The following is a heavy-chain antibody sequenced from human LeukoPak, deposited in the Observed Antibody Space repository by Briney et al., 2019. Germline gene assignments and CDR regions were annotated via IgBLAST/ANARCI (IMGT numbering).Heavy chain of an antibody. J-gene: IGHJ4*02. CDR3: TIDGGGFPETYGY. CDR1: GFTFSNAW. Sequence: GGSLRLSCAASGFTFSNAWMSWVRQAPGKGLEWVGRIKSKTDGGTTDYAAPVKGRFTISRDDSKNTLYLQMNSLKTEDTAVYYCTIDGGGFPETYGYWGQGTLVTVSS. D-gene: IGHD3-16*01. V-gene: IGHV3-15*01. CDR2: IKSKTDGGTT.